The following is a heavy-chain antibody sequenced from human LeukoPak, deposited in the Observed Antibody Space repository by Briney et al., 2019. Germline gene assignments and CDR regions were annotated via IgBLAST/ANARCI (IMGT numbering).Heavy chain of an antibody. D-gene: IGHD4-17*01. CDR3: AREAPGTTVTTYYFDY. J-gene: IGHJ4*02. Sequence: PSETLSLTCTVSGGSISSYYWSWLRQPPGKGLEWIGYIYYSGSTNYNPSLKSRVTISVDTSKNQFSLKLRSVTAADTAVYYCAREAPGTTVTTYYFDYWGQGTLVTVSS. V-gene: IGHV4-59*12. CDR1: GGSISSYY. CDR2: IYYSGST.